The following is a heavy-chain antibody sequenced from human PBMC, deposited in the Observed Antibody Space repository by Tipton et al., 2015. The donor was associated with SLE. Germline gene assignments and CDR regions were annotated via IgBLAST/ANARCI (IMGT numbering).Heavy chain of an antibody. CDR3: ARGGSTYYYDSSGALDY. CDR2: INHSGST. V-gene: IGHV4-34*01. CDR1: GFTFSSYA. J-gene: IGHJ4*02. D-gene: IGHD3-22*01. Sequence: LRLSCAASGFTFSSYAMSWIRQPPGKGLEWIGEINHSGSTNYNPSLKSRVTISVDTSKNQFSLKLSSVTAADTAVHYCARGGSTYYYDSSGALDYWGQGTLVTVSS.